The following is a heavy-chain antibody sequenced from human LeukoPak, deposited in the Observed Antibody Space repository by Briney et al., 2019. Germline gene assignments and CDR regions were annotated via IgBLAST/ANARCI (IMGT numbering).Heavy chain of an antibody. CDR3: ARSTSGSFDS. CDR2: IYPGDSDS. D-gene: IGHD3-10*01. Sequence: GESLKISCKASGNSFIDYWIGWVRQTPAKGLEWMAIIYPGDSDSRYTYSPSFQGQVTISADKSISTTYLQWSSLKASDTAMYCCARSTSGSFDSWGQGTPVTVSS. V-gene: IGHV5-51*01. J-gene: IGHJ4*02. CDR1: GNSFIDYW.